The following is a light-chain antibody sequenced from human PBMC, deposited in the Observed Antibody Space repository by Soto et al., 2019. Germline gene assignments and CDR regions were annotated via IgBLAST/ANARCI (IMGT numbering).Light chain of an antibody. V-gene: IGKV3-15*01. CDR1: QSVSNN. J-gene: IGKJ1*01. CDR2: GAS. Sequence: EIVMTQSPATLSVSPGEGATLSCRASQSVSNNLAWYQQKPGQAPRLLIFGASTRATGVPARFSGSGSGTEFTLTISSLQSEDAALYYCQQYNDWLTWAFGQGTKVEIK. CDR3: QQYNDWLTWA.